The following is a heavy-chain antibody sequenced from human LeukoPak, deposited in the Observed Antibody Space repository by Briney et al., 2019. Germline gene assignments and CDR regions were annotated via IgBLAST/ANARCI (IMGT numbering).Heavy chain of an antibody. CDR3: ARGGGGSWYGTVDY. CDR2: IHFSGST. V-gene: IGHV4-59*01. J-gene: IGHJ4*02. D-gene: IGHD6-13*01. Sequence: SETLSLTCTVSGGSTSSYYWSWIRQSPGKGLEWIGYIHFSGSTNYNPSLKSRVTISVDTSKSQFSLKLSSVTAADTAVCYCARGGGGSWYGTVDYWGQGTLVTVSS. CDR1: GGSTSSYY.